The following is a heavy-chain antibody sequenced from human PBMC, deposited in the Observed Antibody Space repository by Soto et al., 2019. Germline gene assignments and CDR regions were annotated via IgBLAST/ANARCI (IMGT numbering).Heavy chain of an antibody. J-gene: IGHJ5*02. Sequence: GASVKASCKASGYTFTSYAMHWVRQAPGQRLEWMGWINAGNGNTKYSQKFQGRVTITRDTSASTAYMELSSLRSEDTAVYYCARVWPGSYGREVDPWGQGTLVTVSS. CDR1: GYTFTSYA. CDR3: ARVWPGSYGREVDP. V-gene: IGHV1-3*01. CDR2: INAGNGNT. D-gene: IGHD3-10*01.